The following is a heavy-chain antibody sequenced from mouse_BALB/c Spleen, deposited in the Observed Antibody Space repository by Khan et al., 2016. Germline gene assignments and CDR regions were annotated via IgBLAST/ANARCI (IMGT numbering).Heavy chain of an antibody. V-gene: IGHV1-7*01. CDR1: GYTFTSYW. D-gene: IGHD2-10*01. J-gene: IGHJ2*01. CDR2: INPSTGYT. CDR3: ARGGAYYGSYGAFDY. Sequence: QVQLQQSGAELAKPGASVKMSCKASGYTFTSYWMHWVKQRPGQGLEWIGYINPSTGYTEYTQKFKDKATLTADKSSSTAYMQLSSLTSEDSAVYYCARGGAYYGSYGAFDYWGQGTTLTVSS.